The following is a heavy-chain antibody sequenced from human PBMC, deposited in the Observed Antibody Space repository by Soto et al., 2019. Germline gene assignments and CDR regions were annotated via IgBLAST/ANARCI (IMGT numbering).Heavy chain of an antibody. D-gene: IGHD6-13*01. CDR3: ARGGSSWPLYFDY. J-gene: IGHJ4*02. V-gene: IGHV3-33*01. CDR2: IWYDGSNK. CDR1: GFTFSSYG. Sequence: GGSLRLSCAASGFTFSSYGMHWVRQAPGKGLEWVAVIWYDGSNKYYADSVKGRFTISRDNSKNTLYLQMNSLRAEDTAVYYCARGGSSWPLYFDYWGQGTLVTVSS.